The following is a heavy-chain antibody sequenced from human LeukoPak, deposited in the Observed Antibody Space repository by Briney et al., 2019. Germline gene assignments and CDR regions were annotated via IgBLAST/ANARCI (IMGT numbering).Heavy chain of an antibody. D-gene: IGHD6-13*01. Sequence: GGSLRLSCAASGFTFSSYSVNWVRQAPGKGLEWVSSISSSSYIYYADSVKGRFTISRDNAKNSLYLQMNSLRAEDTAVYYCASGLIAAAVRDYWGQGTLVTVSS. CDR2: ISSSSYI. V-gene: IGHV3-21*01. J-gene: IGHJ4*02. CDR3: ASGLIAAAVRDY. CDR1: GFTFSSYS.